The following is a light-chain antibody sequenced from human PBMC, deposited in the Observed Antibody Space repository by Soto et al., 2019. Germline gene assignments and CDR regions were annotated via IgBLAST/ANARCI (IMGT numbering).Light chain of an antibody. CDR1: SSNIGAGYD. J-gene: IGLJ3*02. V-gene: IGLV1-40*01. Sequence: QSVLTQPPSVSGAPGQRVTISCTGSSSNIGAGYDVHWYQQLPGTAPKLLIYGNSNRPSGVPDRFSGSKSGTSASLAITGLLAEDGADYYCPSYDSSLSGWVFGGGPKLTVL. CDR3: PSYDSSLSGWV. CDR2: GNS.